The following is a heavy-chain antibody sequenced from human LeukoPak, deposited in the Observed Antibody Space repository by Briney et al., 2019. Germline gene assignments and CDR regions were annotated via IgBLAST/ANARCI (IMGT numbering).Heavy chain of an antibody. CDR2: TRNKANSYST. J-gene: IGHJ4*02. Sequence: GGSPRLSCAASGFTLSDQYMDWVRQAPGKGLEWVGRTRNKANSYSTEYAASVKGRFTISRDESKNSLYLQMNSLKTEDTAVYYCGRSRAGAIDYWGQGTLVTVSS. CDR1: GFTLSDQY. CDR3: GRSRAGAIDY. V-gene: IGHV3-72*01. D-gene: IGHD1-26*01.